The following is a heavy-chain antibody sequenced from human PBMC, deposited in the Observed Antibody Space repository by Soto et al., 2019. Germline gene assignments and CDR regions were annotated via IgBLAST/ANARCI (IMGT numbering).Heavy chain of an antibody. Sequence: PGGSLRLSCAASGFTFSSYAMSWVRQAPGKGLEWVSAISGSGGSTYYADSVKGRFTISRDNSKNTLYLQMNSLRAEDTAVYYCANPMVRGAPFHLNYYGMDVWGQGTTVTVSS. D-gene: IGHD3-10*01. J-gene: IGHJ6*02. CDR2: ISGSGGST. CDR1: GFTFSSYA. CDR3: ANPMVRGAPFHLNYYGMDV. V-gene: IGHV3-23*01.